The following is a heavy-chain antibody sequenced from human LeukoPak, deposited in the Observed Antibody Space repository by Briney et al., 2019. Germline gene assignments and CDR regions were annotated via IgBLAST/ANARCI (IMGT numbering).Heavy chain of an antibody. CDR1: GLTFSNYG. CDR2: IRYDGRNK. CDR3: AKGGSNNWSFDN. Sequence: GGSPRLSCAAAGLTFSNYGMHWVRQAPGKGLQWVAYIRYDGRNKYSADSVKGRFTIYRDNSKSTLYLQMNSLRPEDTAVYYCAKGGSNNWSFDNWGQGTLVTVSS. J-gene: IGHJ4*02. D-gene: IGHD1-1*01. V-gene: IGHV3-30*02.